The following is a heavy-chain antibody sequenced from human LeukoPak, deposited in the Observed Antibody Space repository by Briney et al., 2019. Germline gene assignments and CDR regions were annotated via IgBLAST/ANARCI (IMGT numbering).Heavy chain of an antibody. CDR2: VYHSGST. CDR1: GGSIGTYY. V-gene: IGHV4-59*08. D-gene: IGHD3-10*01. CDR3: ARPRGYWYFDL. Sequence: SETLSLTCTVSGGSIGTYYWSWIRQPPGKGLEWIGYVYHSGSTNCNPSLKSRVTMSVDTSKNQFSLKLSSVTAADTAVYCCARPRGYWYFDLWGRGTLVTVSS. J-gene: IGHJ2*01.